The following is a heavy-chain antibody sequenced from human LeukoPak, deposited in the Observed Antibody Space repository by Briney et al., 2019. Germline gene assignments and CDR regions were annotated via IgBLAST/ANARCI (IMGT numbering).Heavy chain of an antibody. V-gene: IGHV4-59*01. D-gene: IGHD6-6*01. CDR2: LYYSGST. Sequence: SETLSLTCTVSGGSISSYYWTWIRQPPGKGLEWIGSLYYSGSTNYNPSLKSRVTISVGTSENQFSLKLSSVTAADTAVYYCARRHVEYSSSSDPYYFDYWGQGTLVTVSS. J-gene: IGHJ4*02. CDR1: GGSISSYY. CDR3: ARRHVEYSSSSDPYYFDY.